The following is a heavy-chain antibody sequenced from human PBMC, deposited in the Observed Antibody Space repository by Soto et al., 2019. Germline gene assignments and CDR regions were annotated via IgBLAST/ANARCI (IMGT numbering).Heavy chain of an antibody. CDR3: AREGRNRGGLDV. CDR2: IKQDGSEK. J-gene: IGHJ6*02. V-gene: IGHV3-7*05. Sequence: GGSLRLSCAASGFILSSYWMSWVRQAPGKGLEWVANIKQDGSEKYYVDSVRGRFTISRDDAKNSLYLQMNSLRAEDTAVYYCAREGRNRGGLDVWGQGTTVTVSS. CDR1: GFILSSYW.